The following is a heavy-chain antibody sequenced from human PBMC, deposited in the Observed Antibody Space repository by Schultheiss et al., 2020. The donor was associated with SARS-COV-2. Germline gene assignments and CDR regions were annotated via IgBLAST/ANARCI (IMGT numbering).Heavy chain of an antibody. CDR1: GGSISSYY. CDR3: ASHCSGGSCSLFDY. Sequence: GSLRLSCTVSGGSISSYYWSWVRQPAGQGLEWIGRIYTSGSTNYNPSLKSRVTISVDTSKNQFSLKLSSVTAADTAVYYCASHCSGGSCSLFDYWGQGTLVTVSS. CDR2: IYTSGST. J-gene: IGHJ4*02. V-gene: IGHV4-4*07. D-gene: IGHD2-15*01.